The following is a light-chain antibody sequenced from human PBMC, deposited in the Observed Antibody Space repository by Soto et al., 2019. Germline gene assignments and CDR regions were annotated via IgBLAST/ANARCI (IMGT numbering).Light chain of an antibody. CDR3: QQYGHSPYT. J-gene: IGKJ2*01. Sequence: EIVLTQSPATLSLSPGERAILSCRASQSVGTYLAWYQQKPGQAPRLLIYDASNRATGIPARFGGSGSGTDFTLTMTRLEPEDSAVYYCQQYGHSPYTFGQGTKVDIK. CDR1: QSVGTY. CDR2: DAS. V-gene: IGKV3-11*01.